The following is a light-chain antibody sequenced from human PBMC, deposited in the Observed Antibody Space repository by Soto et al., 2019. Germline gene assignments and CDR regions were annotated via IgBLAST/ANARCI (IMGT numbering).Light chain of an antibody. V-gene: IGLV2-11*01. CDR1: SSDVGAFNY. J-gene: IGLJ1*01. CDR3: CSYVGSFTYV. CDR2: DVS. Sequence: QSVLTPPRSVSGSPGQSVTISCTGTSSDVGAFNYVSWYQQYPGKVPKTILYDVSQRPSGVPARFSGSKSGNTASLTISGLQADDEAYYYCCSYVGSFTYVFGTGTKLTVL.